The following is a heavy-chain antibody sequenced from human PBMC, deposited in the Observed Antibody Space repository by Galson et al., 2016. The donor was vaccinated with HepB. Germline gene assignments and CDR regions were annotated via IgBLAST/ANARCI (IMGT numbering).Heavy chain of an antibody. CDR3: ARFSGSGWGSVDY. V-gene: IGHV5-51*01. J-gene: IGHJ4*02. D-gene: IGHD6-19*01. CDR2: IHPDDSDT. CDR1: GYSFTNYW. Sequence: QSGAEVKKPGESLEISCKGSGYSFTNYWIGWVRQMPGKGLEWMGMIHPDDSDTKYSPSFQGQVTMSADKSISTAYLQWSSLKASDTAMYYCARFSGSGWGSVDYWGQGALVTVSS.